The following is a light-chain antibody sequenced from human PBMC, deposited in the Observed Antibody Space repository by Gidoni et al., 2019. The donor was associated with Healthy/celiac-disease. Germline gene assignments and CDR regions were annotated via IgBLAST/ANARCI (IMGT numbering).Light chain of an antibody. V-gene: IGKV3-11*01. J-gene: IGKJ3*01. Sequence: EMVLTQSPATLSWSPGERATLSCRASQSVSSYLAWYQQKPGQATRLLIYDASNSATGIPARFSGSVSGTDFTLTISSLEPEDFAVYYCQQRSNWPTFXPXTKVDIK. CDR1: QSVSSY. CDR3: QQRSNWPT. CDR2: DAS.